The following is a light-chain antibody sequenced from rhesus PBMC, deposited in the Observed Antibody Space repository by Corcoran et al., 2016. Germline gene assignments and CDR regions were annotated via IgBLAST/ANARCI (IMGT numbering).Light chain of an antibody. CDR3: QHGYGTPLT. Sequence: DIQMTQSPSSLSASVGDRVTITCRASENVNNYLNWYQQKPGKAPKLLIYKAFTLQSGVPSRFSGSGAWTDYTFTLSSLQPEDVATYYCQHGYGTPLTFGGGTKVEIE. CDR1: ENVNNY. V-gene: IGKV1-74*01. CDR2: KAF. J-gene: IGKJ4*01.